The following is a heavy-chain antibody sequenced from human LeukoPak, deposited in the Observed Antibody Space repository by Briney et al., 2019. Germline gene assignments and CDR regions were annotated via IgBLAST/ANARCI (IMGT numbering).Heavy chain of an antibody. J-gene: IGHJ4*02. CDR1: GFSLSTSGVG. D-gene: IGHD4-17*01. Sequence: SGPTLVKPTQTLTLTCTFSGFSLSTSGVGVGWIRQPPGKALEWLALIYWSDNKLYSPSLKSRLTITKDTSNNQVVLTMTNMDPVDTATYYCAHYGDYRFLYYFDYWGQGTLVTVSP. V-gene: IGHV2-5*01. CDR2: IYWSDNK. CDR3: AHYGDYRFLYYFDY.